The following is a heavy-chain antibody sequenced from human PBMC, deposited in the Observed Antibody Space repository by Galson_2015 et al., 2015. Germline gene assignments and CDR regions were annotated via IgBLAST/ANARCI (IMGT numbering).Heavy chain of an antibody. Sequence: SLRLSCAASGFNVSINYMSWVRRAPGKGLEWVSVIYGGGPTYYADSVKGRFTISRDISKNTLYLQMNSQRAEDTAMYYCARGRFGGYSDYWGQGTLVTVSS. CDR3: ARGRFGGYSDY. D-gene: IGHD3-10*01. V-gene: IGHV3-53*01. CDR2: IYGGGPT. CDR1: GFNVSINY. J-gene: IGHJ4*02.